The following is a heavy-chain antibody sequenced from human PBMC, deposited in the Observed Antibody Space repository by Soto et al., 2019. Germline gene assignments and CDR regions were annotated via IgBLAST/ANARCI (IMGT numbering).Heavy chain of an antibody. V-gene: IGHV4-4*07. Sequence: VQLQGSDPRLLKPSETLSLTCTVSGASVTSYYWSWIRQPAGKGLDWIGRIYTSGNTDYNPSLKSRVTLSLETSQNQVSLKLSSVTAADTAIYYCARDGVGPHGMDVWGQGTTVTVSS. CDR1: GASVTSYY. CDR2: IYTSGNT. CDR3: ARDGVGPHGMDV. D-gene: IGHD2-8*01. J-gene: IGHJ6*02.